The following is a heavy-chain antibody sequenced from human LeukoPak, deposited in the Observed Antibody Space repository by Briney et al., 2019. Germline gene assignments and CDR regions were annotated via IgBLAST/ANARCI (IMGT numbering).Heavy chain of an antibody. J-gene: IGHJ4*02. D-gene: IGHD6-19*01. CDR1: GFGFSSYG. V-gene: IGHV1-18*04. CDR3: ARGPGIDVAGVFDY. CDR2: ISAYTGHT. Sequence: GASVKLSCKASGFGFSSYGINWVRQAPGQRLEWMGWISAYTGHTKYLQKMRGRVTMTTDTSTNTAYMELRSLTSDDTAVYYCARGPGIDVAGVFDYWCQGSLVTVSS.